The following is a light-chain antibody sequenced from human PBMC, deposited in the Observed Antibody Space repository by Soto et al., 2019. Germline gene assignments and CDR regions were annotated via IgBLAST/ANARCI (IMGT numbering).Light chain of an antibody. CDR3: QHSYSTPIT. Sequence: DIQMTQSPSSLSASVGDRVTITCRASQSISSYLNWYQQKPGKAPKLLIYAASSLQSGVPSRFSGSGSGTDFTLTISSLQPEDFATYYCQHSYSTPITFGQGTRLESK. V-gene: IGKV1-39*01. J-gene: IGKJ5*01. CDR2: AAS. CDR1: QSISSY.